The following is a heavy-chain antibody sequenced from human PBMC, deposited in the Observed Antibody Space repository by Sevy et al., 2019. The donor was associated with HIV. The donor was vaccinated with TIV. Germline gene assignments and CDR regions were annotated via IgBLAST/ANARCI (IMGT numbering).Heavy chain of an antibody. V-gene: IGHV3-33*01. J-gene: IGHJ3*02. Sequence: GGSLRLSCAASGFTFSSHGMHWVRQAPGKGLEWVTVIWYDGRNPYYADSVKGRFTISRDNSKNMLYLQMNSLRAEDTAVYYCARDRVTWYESSGFDAFDIWGPGTMVTVSS. CDR1: GFTFSSHG. D-gene: IGHD3-22*01. CDR3: ARDRVTWYESSGFDAFDI. CDR2: IWYDGRNP.